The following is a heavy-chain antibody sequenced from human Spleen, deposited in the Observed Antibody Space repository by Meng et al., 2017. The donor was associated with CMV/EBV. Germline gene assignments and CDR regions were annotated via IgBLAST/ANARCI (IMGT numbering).Heavy chain of an antibody. J-gene: IGHJ6*02. V-gene: IGHV1-2*02. CDR2: INPDSGGT. CDR1: GYSFITYY. CDR3: ASPRSVRATLVGYYYYYGMDV. D-gene: IGHD1-26*01. Sequence: ASVKVSCKASGYSFITYYIHWVRQAPGQGLEWMGWINPDSGGTNYPQKFQGRVTMTGDTSISTAYMELSRLRSDDTAVYYCASPRSVRATLVGYYYYYGMDVWGQGTTVTVSS.